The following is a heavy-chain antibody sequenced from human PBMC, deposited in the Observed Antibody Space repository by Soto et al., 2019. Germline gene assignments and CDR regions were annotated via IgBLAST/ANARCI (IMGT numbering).Heavy chain of an antibody. J-gene: IGHJ4*02. CDR2: IIPIFGTA. Sequence: SVKVSCKASGGTFSSYAISWVRQAPGQGLEWMGGIIPIFGTANYAQKFQGRVTITADESTSTAYMELSSLRSEDTAVYYCASVGIAVAGRYYFDYCGQRTLVTVSS. CDR1: GGTFSSYA. CDR3: ASVGIAVAGRYYFDY. D-gene: IGHD6-19*01. V-gene: IGHV1-69*13.